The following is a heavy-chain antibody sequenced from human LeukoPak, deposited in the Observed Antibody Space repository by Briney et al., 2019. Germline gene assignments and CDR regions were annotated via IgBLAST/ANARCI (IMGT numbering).Heavy chain of an antibody. CDR2: IWYDGSNK. Sequence: PGGSLRLSCAASGFTFSSYGMHWVRQAPGKGLEWVAVIWYDGSNKYYADSVKGRFTISRDNSKNTLYLQMSSLRAEDTAVYYCARVEDFWSGYYYYWGQGTLVTVSS. D-gene: IGHD3-3*01. J-gene: IGHJ4*02. CDR1: GFTFSSYG. CDR3: ARVEDFWSGYYYY. V-gene: IGHV3-33*01.